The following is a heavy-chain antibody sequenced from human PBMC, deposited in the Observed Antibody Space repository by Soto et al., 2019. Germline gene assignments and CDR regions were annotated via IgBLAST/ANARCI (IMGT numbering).Heavy chain of an antibody. V-gene: IGHV1-3*01. CDR3: ARDRSVAVAGHRWFDH. CDR2: INAGNGNT. CDR1: GYTFTTYA. D-gene: IGHD6-19*01. Sequence: ASVKVSCKASGYTFTTYAMHWVRQAPGQRLEWMGWINAGNGNTKYSQKFQGRVTITRDTSASTAYMELSSLRSEDTAVYYCARDRSVAVAGHRWFDHWGQGTLATVSS. J-gene: IGHJ5*02.